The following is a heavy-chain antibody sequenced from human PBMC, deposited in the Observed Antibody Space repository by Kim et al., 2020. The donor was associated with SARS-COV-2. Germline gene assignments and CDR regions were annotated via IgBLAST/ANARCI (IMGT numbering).Heavy chain of an antibody. CDR2: ISYSGNHI. CDR3: ARDSKTWFGEVDY. D-gene: IGHD3-10*01. CDR1: GFTFNTYS. Sequence: GGSLRLSCAASGFTFNTYSMDWVRQAPGKGLEWVSSISYSGNHIFYADSVKGRFTISRDNAKNSLNLLMNSLRPEDTAVHYCARDSKTWFGEVDYWGQGTLVTVSP. V-gene: IGHV3-21*01. J-gene: IGHJ4*02.